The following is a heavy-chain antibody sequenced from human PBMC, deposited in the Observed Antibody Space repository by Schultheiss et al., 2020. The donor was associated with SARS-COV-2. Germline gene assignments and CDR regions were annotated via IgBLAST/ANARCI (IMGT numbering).Heavy chain of an antibody. Sequence: SETLSLTCAVYGGSFSGYYWSWIRQPPGKGLEWIGSIYYSGSTNYNPSLKSRVTISVDTSKNQFSLKLSSVTAADTAVYYCARFNPMNWLVAATGPGMDVWGQGTTVTVSS. CDR3: ARFNPMNWLVAATGPGMDV. CDR2: IYYSGST. J-gene: IGHJ6*02. CDR1: GGSFSGYY. D-gene: IGHD2-15*01. V-gene: IGHV4-34*01.